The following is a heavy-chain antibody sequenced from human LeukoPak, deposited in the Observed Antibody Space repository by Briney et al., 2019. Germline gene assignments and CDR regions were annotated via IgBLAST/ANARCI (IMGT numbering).Heavy chain of an antibody. Sequence: GGSLRLSCAASGFTFSSYWMSWVRQAPGKGLEWVANIKQDGSEKYYVDSVKGRFTISRDNAKNSLYLQMNSLRAEDTAVYYCARVEVVVTAIPIEYYFDYWGQGTLVTVSS. CDR3: ARVEVVVTAIPIEYYFDY. V-gene: IGHV3-7*01. J-gene: IGHJ4*02. D-gene: IGHD2-21*02. CDR1: GFTFSSYW. CDR2: IKQDGSEK.